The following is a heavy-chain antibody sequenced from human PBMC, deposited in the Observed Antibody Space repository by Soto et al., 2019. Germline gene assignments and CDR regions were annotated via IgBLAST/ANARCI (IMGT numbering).Heavy chain of an antibody. D-gene: IGHD3-22*01. J-gene: IGHJ3*02. V-gene: IGHV3-73*01. CDR3: SRLNYYDSSAYSAFDI. CDR2: IRSKVNTYAT. Sequence: EVQLVESGGGLVQPGGSLKLSCAASGFTFSVSAMHWVRQASGQGLEWVGRIRSKVNTYATEYAASVKGRFTISRDDSKNTVYLQMNSLKTEDTAVYYCSRLNYYDSSAYSAFDIWGQGTMVTVSS. CDR1: GFTFSVSA.